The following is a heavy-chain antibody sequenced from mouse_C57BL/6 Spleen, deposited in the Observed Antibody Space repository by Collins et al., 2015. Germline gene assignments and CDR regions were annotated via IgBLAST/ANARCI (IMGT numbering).Heavy chain of an antibody. V-gene: IGHV5-9-1*01. Sequence: EVMLVESGGGLVKPGGSLKLSCAASGFTFSSYAMSWVRQTPEKRLEWVATISSGGSYTYYPDSVKGRFTISRDNAKNTLYLQMSSLRSEDTAMYYCARQGHYDYDGVYFDYWGQGTTLTVSS. CDR1: GFTFSSYA. D-gene: IGHD2-4*01. CDR2: ISSGGSYT. CDR3: ARQGHYDYDGVYFDY. J-gene: IGHJ2*01.